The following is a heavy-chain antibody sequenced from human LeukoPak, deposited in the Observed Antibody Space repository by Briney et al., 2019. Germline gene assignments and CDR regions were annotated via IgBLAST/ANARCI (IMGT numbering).Heavy chain of an antibody. J-gene: IGHJ5*02. CDR1: GFTFDDYA. CDR2: ISWDGGST. D-gene: IGHD5-12*01. V-gene: IGHV3-43D*03. Sequence: GGSLRLSCAASGFTFDDYAMHLVRQAPGKGLEWVSLISWDGGSTYYADSVKGRFTISRDNSKNSLYLQMNSLRAEDTALYYCAKDIRISGYDFGGGFDPWGQGTLVTVSS. CDR3: AKDIRISGYDFGGGFDP.